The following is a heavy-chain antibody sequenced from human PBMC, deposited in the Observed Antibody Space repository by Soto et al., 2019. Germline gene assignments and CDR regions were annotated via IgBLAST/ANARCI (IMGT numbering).Heavy chain of an antibody. CDR3: ARVRDRGKENWFDP. J-gene: IGHJ5*02. D-gene: IGHD3-10*01. CDR1: GGSISSYY. Sequence: SETLSLTCTVSGGSISSYYWSWIRQPPGKGLEWIGYIYYSGSTNYNPSLKGRVTISVDTSKNQFSLKLSSVTAADTAVYYCARVRDRGKENWFDPWGQGTLVTVSS. V-gene: IGHV4-59*01. CDR2: IYYSGST.